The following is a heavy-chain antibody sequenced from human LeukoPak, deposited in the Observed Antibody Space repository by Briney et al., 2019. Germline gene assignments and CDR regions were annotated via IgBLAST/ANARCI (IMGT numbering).Heavy chain of an antibody. CDR2: INSDGSST. V-gene: IGHV3-74*01. CDR1: GFTFSSYA. CDR3: APNYGSGSSLDY. D-gene: IGHD3-10*01. Sequence: PGGSLRLSCAASGFTFSSYAMHWVRQAPGKGLVWVSRINSDGSSTSYADSVKGRFTISRDNAKNTLYLQMNSLRAEDTAVYYCAPNYGSGSSLDYWGQGTLATVSS. J-gene: IGHJ4*02.